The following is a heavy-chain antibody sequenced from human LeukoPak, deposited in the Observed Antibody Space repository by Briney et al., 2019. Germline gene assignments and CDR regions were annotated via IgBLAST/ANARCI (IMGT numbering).Heavy chain of an antibody. Sequence: GGSLRLSCAASGFTFSSYGMHWVRQAPGKGLEWVAVIWYDGSNKYYADSVKGRFATSRDNSKNTLYLQMNSLRAEDTAVYYCAKDVLYYDFWSGLPAWFDPWGQGTLVTVSS. D-gene: IGHD3-3*01. CDR2: IWYDGSNK. J-gene: IGHJ5*02. CDR3: AKDVLYYDFWSGLPAWFDP. V-gene: IGHV3-33*06. CDR1: GFTFSSYG.